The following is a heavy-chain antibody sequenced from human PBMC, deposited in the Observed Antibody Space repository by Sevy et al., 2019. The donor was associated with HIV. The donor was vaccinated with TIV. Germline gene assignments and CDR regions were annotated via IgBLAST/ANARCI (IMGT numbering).Heavy chain of an antibody. V-gene: IGHV3-9*03. J-gene: IGHJ4*02. CDR3: AKDEFSSSSHGGFDH. CDR1: GFNFDDYA. CDR2: ISWHSDNI. D-gene: IGHD6-6*01. Sequence: GGSLRLSCAASGFNFDDYAMHWVRQRPGKGLEWVSGISWHSDNIAYADSVKGRFTISRDSAKNSLYLQMNSLTPEDMAFYYGAKDEFSSSSHGGFDHWGQGTLVTVSS.